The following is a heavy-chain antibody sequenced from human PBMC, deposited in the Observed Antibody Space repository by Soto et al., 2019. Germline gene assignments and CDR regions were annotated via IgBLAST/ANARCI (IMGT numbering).Heavy chain of an antibody. Sequence: QVQLVQSGAEVKKPGASVKVSCKASGYTFTSYAMHWVRQAPGQRLEWMGWINAGNGNRKYSQKFQGRVTITRDTFASTAYMELSSLRSEDTAVYYCARDSPPSDYWGQGTLVTVSS. CDR1: GYTFTSYA. V-gene: IGHV1-3*01. CDR3: ARDSPPSDY. J-gene: IGHJ4*02. CDR2: INAGNGNR.